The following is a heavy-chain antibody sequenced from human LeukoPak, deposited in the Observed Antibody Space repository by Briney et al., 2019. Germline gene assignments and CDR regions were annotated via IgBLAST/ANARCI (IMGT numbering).Heavy chain of an antibody. Sequence: GGSLRLSCAVSGSIFSDHYMDWVRQAPGKGLEWVGRIGNKPNSYTTEYAASVRGRFTISRDDSRNPLYLQMNSLKTEDTALYYCTRGYSRVSVYAFDIWGQGTMVTVSS. J-gene: IGHJ3*02. CDR2: IGNKPNSYTT. D-gene: IGHD6-13*01. V-gene: IGHV3-72*01. CDR1: GSIFSDHY. CDR3: TRGYSRVSVYAFDI.